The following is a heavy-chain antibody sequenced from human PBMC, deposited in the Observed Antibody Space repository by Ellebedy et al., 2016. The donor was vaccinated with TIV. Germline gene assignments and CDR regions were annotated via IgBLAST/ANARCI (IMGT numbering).Heavy chain of an antibody. CDR1: SSSVSGDFYY. CDR3: ATDWGRAAVL. V-gene: IGHV4-61*01. J-gene: IGHJ4*02. CDR2: AYYTGDT. D-gene: IGHD3-16*01. Sequence: SETLSLXXTVSSSSVSGDFYYWSWIRQSPGKGLEWIGYAYYTGDTNYKSSLKSRVFISVDTSKNQFSLKLSSVTAADTAVYYCATDWGRAAVLWGQGTLVTVSS.